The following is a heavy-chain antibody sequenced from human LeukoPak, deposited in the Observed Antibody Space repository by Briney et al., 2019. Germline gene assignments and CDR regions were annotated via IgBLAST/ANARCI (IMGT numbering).Heavy chain of an antibody. J-gene: IGHJ3*01. CDR2: TYYRSRWHN. CDR1: GDSVSNNNYA. CDR3: AGGYAFDV. V-gene: IGHV6-1*01. Sequence: SQTLSLTCAISGDSVSNNNYAWNWIRQSPSRGLEWLGRTYYRSRWHNDYARSVMSRISVDPDTSKNQFSLHLSSVTPDDTAVYYCAGGYAFDVWGQGTMVTVSS.